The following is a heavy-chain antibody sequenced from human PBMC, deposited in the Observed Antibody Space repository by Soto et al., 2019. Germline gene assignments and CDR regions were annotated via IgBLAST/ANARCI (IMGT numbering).Heavy chain of an antibody. CDR1: VFTFSSYA. V-gene: IGHV3-23*01. CDR3: AKGDGRINAHDAFDI. D-gene: IGHD2-15*01. J-gene: IGHJ3*02. CDR2: ISGSGGST. Sequence: AVGSLRLSCASSVFTFSSYAMSCVRHSPGKWLEWVSAISGSGGSTYYADSVKGRFTISRDNSKNTLYLQMNSLRAEDTAVYYCAKGDGRINAHDAFDIWGQGTMVIVSS.